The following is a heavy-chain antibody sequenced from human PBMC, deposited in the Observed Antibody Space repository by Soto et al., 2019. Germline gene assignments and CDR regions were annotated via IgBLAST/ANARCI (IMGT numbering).Heavy chain of an antibody. J-gene: IGHJ3*02. D-gene: IGHD2-15*01. CDR1: GFNFSSYA. Sequence: GGSLRLSCAASGFNFSSYAMSWVRQAPGKGLEWVSAISGSGGSTYYADSVKGRFTISRDNSKNTLYLQMNSLRAEDTAVYYCAKGVVVVAATLGAFDIWGQGTMVTVSS. V-gene: IGHV3-23*01. CDR3: AKGVVVVAATLGAFDI. CDR2: ISGSGGST.